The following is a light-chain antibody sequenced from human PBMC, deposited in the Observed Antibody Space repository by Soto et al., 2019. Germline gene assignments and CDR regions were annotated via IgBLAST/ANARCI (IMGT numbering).Light chain of an antibody. CDR2: GTS. Sequence: EIVLTQSPGTLSLSPGERATLSCRASQDVSSCYLAWYQQKLGQAPRLLMYGTSNRATGIPDRFSGSGSGTDFTLTISRLEAEDFAVYYCQQYDTSPRTFGQGTKVDI. CDR3: QQYDTSPRT. V-gene: IGKV3-20*01. J-gene: IGKJ2*01. CDR1: QDVSSCY.